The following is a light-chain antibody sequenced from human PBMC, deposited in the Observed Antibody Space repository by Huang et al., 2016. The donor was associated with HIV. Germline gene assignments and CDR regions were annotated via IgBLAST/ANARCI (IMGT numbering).Light chain of an antibody. Sequence: DMVMTQSPGTLSVSPGERATLSCRASQSVKKNLAWYQQKPGQAPRLLISGVSTRDTGVPARFSGNGSETEFTLTITSVQSEESAVYYCQQYNNWPPYDFGQGTKLEIK. CDR3: QQYNNWPPYD. V-gene: IGKV3-15*01. CDR1: QSVKKN. CDR2: GVS. J-gene: IGKJ2*01.